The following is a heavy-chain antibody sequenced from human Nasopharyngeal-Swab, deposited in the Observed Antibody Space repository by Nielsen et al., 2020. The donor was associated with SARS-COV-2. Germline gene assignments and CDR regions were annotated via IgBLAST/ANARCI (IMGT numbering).Heavy chain of an antibody. CDR3: VRGGVGGGYSVSYTFAMDV. CDR1: GFKIGDYG. J-gene: IGHJ6*02. V-gene: IGHV3-20*04. Sequence: GGSLRLSCAASGFKIGDYGMSWVRQGAGKGLEGVAGISWNGGGTGYGDSVEGRFTISRDNAKNTVFLQMNSLRAEDTAIYYCVRGGVGGGYSVSYTFAMDVWGHGTTVDVSS. D-gene: IGHD3-16*01. CDR2: ISWNGGGT.